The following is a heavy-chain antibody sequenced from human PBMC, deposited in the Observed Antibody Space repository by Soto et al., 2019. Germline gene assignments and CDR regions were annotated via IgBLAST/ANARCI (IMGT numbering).Heavy chain of an antibody. D-gene: IGHD5-12*01. Sequence: QLQLQESGPGLVKPSETLSLTCTVSGGSISSSHYFWGWIRQPPGKGLEWIGSIYYAGSTHYNPSLKTRVTISVDTSKNQFSLKLSSVTAADTAVYYCARHGATHWDFDYWGQGTLVTVSS. CDR1: GGSISSSHYF. J-gene: IGHJ4*02. CDR3: ARHGATHWDFDY. CDR2: IYYAGST. V-gene: IGHV4-39*01.